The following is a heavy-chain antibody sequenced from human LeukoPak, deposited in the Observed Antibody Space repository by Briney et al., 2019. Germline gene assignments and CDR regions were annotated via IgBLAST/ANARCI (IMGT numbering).Heavy chain of an antibody. CDR2: IWFDGSNT. D-gene: IGHD1-26*01. V-gene: IGHV3-33*01. Sequence: PGGSLRLSCTPSGFTFSGYAMHWVSPAPGKGLGWVAVIWFDGSNTYYADSVKGRFTISRDNSKNTLYLQMNSLRAEDTAVYYCGRGAQSGGYSGPFDIWGQGTMVTVSS. J-gene: IGHJ3*02. CDR3: GRGAQSGGYSGPFDI. CDR1: GFTFSGYA.